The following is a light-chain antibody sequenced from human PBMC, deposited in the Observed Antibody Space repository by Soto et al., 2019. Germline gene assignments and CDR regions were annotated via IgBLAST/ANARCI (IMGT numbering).Light chain of an antibody. J-gene: IGLJ1*01. CDR1: SSYVGSYNY. V-gene: IGLV2-14*03. CDR2: DVS. CDR3: SSFTTFSTYV. Sequence: QSVLTQPASVSGSPQHSITISSTETSSYVGSYNYVSWYQQRPGNAPRLMIHDVSNRPSGVSNRFSGSKSGNTASLTLSGLQAEHEADYYCSSFTTFSTYVFGSRTKVTVL.